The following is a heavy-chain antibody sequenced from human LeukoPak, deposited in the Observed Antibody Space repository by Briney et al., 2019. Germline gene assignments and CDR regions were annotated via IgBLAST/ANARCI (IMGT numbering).Heavy chain of an antibody. Sequence: PGGSLRLSCAASGFTFSSYWMSWVRQAPGKGLEWVANIKQDGSEKYYVDSVKGRFTISRDNAKNSLYLQMNSLRAEDTAVYYCARDRYQPLLYNDPPALDIWGQGTMVTVSS. CDR1: GFTFSSYW. CDR2: IKQDGSEK. D-gene: IGHD2-2*02. V-gene: IGHV3-7*01. CDR3: ARDRYQPLLYNDPPALDI. J-gene: IGHJ3*02.